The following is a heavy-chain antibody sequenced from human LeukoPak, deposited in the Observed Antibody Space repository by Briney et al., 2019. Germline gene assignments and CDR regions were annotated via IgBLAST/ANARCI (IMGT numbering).Heavy chain of an antibody. V-gene: IGHV4-34*01. Sequence: SETLSLTCAVYGGSFSGYYWSWIRQPPGKGLEWIGEINHSGSTNYNPSLKSRVTISVDTSKNQFSLKLSSVTAADTAVYYCASGSYRPPFDYWGQGTLVTASS. J-gene: IGHJ4*02. CDR2: INHSGST. D-gene: IGHD3-16*02. CDR3: ASGSYRPPFDY. CDR1: GGSFSGYY.